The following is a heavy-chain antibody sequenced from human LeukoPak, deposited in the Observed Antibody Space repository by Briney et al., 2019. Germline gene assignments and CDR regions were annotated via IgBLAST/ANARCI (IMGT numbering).Heavy chain of an antibody. CDR1: GGTFSSYT. CDR2: IIPILGIA. CDR3: ARARIAAADVFYYYYYMDV. J-gene: IGHJ6*03. Sequence: SVRVSCKASGGTFSSYTISWVRQAPGQGLEWMGRIIPILGIANYAQKFQGRVTITADKSTSTAYMELSSLRSEDTAVYYCARARIAAADVFYYYYYMDVWGKGTTVTVSS. D-gene: IGHD6-13*01. V-gene: IGHV1-69*02.